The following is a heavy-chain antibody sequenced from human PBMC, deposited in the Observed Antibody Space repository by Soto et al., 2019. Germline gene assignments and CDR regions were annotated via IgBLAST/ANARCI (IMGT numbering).Heavy chain of an antibody. Sequence: EVQVLQSGGGLVPPGGSLRLSCAGSGFTFINTDMSWVRQAPGQGLEWVSAITGNGDTTYYADSVKGRFTISRDNSKSTLYLQMNSLRAEDPAVYYCAKIDGYFDYWGQGTLVTVSS. CDR2: ITGNGDTT. D-gene: IGHD3-22*01. J-gene: IGHJ4*02. CDR1: GFTFINTD. CDR3: AKIDGYFDY. V-gene: IGHV3-23*01.